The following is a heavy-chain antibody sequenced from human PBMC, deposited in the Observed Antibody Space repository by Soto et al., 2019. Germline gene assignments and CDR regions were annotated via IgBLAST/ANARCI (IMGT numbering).Heavy chain of an antibody. CDR2: IYHSGST. D-gene: IGHD3-10*01. J-gene: IGHJ6*02. CDR3: ARAKNPYYYGSGSYQGTRYYYGMDV. CDR1: GGSLSSGGYS. Sequence: PSETLSLTCAVSGGSLSSGGYSWSWIRQPPGKGLEWIGYIYHSGSTYYNPSLKSRVTISVDRSKNQFSLKLSSVTAADTAVYYCARAKNPYYYGSGSYQGTRYYYGMDVWGQGTTVTVSS. V-gene: IGHV4-30-2*01.